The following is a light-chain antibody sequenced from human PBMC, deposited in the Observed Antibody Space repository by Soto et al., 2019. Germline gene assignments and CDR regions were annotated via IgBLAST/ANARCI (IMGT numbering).Light chain of an antibody. CDR1: QSVFRSSNNKKY. CDR2: WAS. J-gene: IGKJ2*01. Sequence: DIVMTQSPDSLAVSLGERATINCESSQSVFRSSNNKKYLAWYQQKPGQPPKLLISWASTRESGVPDRFSGGGSETDFTLTITSLQAEDVAVYYCQQYYNAPLTFGQGTKLEIK. CDR3: QQYYNAPLT. V-gene: IGKV4-1*01.